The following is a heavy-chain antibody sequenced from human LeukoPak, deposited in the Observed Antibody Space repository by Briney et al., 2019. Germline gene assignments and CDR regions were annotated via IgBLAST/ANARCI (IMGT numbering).Heavy chain of an antibody. V-gene: IGHV4-59*01. J-gene: IGHJ4*02. CDR1: AGSISSYY. CDR3: AMRRGPYFDY. CDR2: IYYSGST. Sequence: SETLYLTCTVYAGSISSYYWSWIRQPPGKGLEWIGYIYYSGSTNYNPSLKSRVTISVDTSKNQFSLKLSTVTAADTAVYYCAMRRGPYFDYWGQETLVTVSS. D-gene: IGHD3-16*01.